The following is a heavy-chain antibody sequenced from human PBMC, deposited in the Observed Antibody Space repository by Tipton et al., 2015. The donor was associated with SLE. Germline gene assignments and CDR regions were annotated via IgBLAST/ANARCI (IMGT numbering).Heavy chain of an antibody. J-gene: IGHJ4*02. D-gene: IGHD3-16*01. Sequence: VQLVQSGAEVKKSGESLKISCQGSGYSFATKWIGWVRQMPGKGLEWMGIIYPGDSGTRYSPSFKGQVTFSVDKSISTAYLQWSSLKASDTAMYYCARQDWGAADYWGQGTLVTVSS. CDR3: ARQDWGAADY. V-gene: IGHV5-51*01. CDR2: IYPGDSGT. CDR1: GYSFATKW.